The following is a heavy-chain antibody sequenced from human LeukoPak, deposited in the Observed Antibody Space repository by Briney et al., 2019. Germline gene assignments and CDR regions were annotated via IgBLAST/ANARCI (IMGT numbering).Heavy chain of an antibody. CDR2: MNPNSGNT. CDR3: ARARTTVTTAYYYDSSGYYYDWFDP. V-gene: IGHV1-8*01. D-gene: IGHD3-22*01. CDR1: GYTFPSYD. Sequence: ASVKVSCKASGYTFPSYDINWVRQATGQGLEWMGWMNPNSGNTGYAQKFQGRVTMTRNTSISTAYMELSSLRSEDTAVYYCARARTTVTTAYYYDSSGYYYDWFDPWGQGTLVTVSS. J-gene: IGHJ5*02.